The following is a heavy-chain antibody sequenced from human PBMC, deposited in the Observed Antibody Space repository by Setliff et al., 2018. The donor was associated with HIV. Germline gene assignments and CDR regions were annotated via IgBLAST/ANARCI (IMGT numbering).Heavy chain of an antibody. CDR1: GDSISTYY. D-gene: IGHD4-17*01. CDR2: IYISGRT. J-gene: IGHJ3*02. Sequence: SETLSLTCTVSGDSISTYYWSWIRQPPGKGPEWIGYIYISGRTSYNPSLKSRVTISVDTSKNQFSLKLSSVTAADTAIYYCSRSPKGRYGDYVYAFDIWGQGTMVTVSS. CDR3: SRSPKGRYGDYVYAFDI. V-gene: IGHV4-4*09.